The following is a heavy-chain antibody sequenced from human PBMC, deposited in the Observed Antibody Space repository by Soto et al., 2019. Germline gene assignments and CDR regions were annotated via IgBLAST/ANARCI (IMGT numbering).Heavy chain of an antibody. CDR2: INGGNGNT. CDR3: AGGACGSHEHNLFYA. D-gene: IGHD2-15*01. V-gene: IGHV1-3*01. CDR1: GNTVPNYA. Sequence: ASVKVSCKASGNTVPNYAIHWVRHAPGQRLEWMGWINGGNGNTYYSEKFQGRVTFTRDTSISTAYMELSRLRSDDTAVYYCAGGACGSHEHNLFYAWGQGTSVIVSS. J-gene: IGHJ5*02.